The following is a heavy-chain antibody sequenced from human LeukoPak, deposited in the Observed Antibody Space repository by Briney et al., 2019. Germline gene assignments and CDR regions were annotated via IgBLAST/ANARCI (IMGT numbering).Heavy chain of an antibody. D-gene: IGHD3/OR15-3a*01. CDR2: ISSSSSYI. CDR1: GFTFSSYS. Sequence: GGSLRLSCAASGFTFSSYSMNWVRQAPGKGLEWVSSISSSSSYIYYADSVKGRFTISRDNAKNSLYLQMNSLRAEDTAVYYCATPPWTSHPPYGTDVWGQGTTVTVSS. CDR3: ATPPWTSHPPYGTDV. J-gene: IGHJ6*02. V-gene: IGHV3-21*01.